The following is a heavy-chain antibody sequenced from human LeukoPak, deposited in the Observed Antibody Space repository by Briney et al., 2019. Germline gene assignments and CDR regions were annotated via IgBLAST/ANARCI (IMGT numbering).Heavy chain of an antibody. CDR3: AFPHLDWGGFDP. D-gene: IGHD3-10*01. J-gene: IGHJ5*02. CDR2: IVVGSGNT. V-gene: IGHV1-58*02. Sequence: GTSVKVSCKPSGFTFITSPIQWVRQARGQRLEWIGWIVVGSGNTNYAQKFQERVTITRDMSTSTAYMELSSLRSEDTAVYYCAFPHLDWGGFDPWGQGTLVTVSS. CDR1: GFTFITSP.